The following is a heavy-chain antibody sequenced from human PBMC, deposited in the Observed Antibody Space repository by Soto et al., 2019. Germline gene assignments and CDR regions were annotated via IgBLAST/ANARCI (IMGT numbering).Heavy chain of an antibody. CDR1: GFTFTRYW. D-gene: IGHD2-21*02. Sequence: LRLSCADSGFTFTRYWMSWVRQAPVKGLEWVANIKPDGSEKYYVDSVKGRFTISRDNAKNSLYLQMNSLRAEDTAVYFCAGGDYNDKGGFDYWGQGTLVTVSS. CDR2: IKPDGSEK. J-gene: IGHJ4*02. V-gene: IGHV3-7*03. CDR3: AGGDYNDKGGFDY.